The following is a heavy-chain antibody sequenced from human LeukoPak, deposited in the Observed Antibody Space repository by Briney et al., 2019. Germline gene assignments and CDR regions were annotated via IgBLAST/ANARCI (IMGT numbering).Heavy chain of an antibody. V-gene: IGHV3-30*04. CDR2: ISYDGNNK. D-gene: IGHD1-14*01. J-gene: IGHJ4*02. Sequence: PGGSLRLSCAASGFTFSSYAMHWVRQAPGKGLEWVAVISYDGNNKLYADSVKGRFTISRDNSKNTLYLHINSLRAEDTAVYYCVKDNPLDYWGQGTLVIVSS. CDR3: VKDNPLDY. CDR1: GFTFSSYA.